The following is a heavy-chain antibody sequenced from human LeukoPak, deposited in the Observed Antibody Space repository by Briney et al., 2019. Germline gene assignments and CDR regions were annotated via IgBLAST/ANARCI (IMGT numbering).Heavy chain of an antibody. CDR1: GGSFSGYY. CDR2: VNHSGST. J-gene: IGHJ3*02. Sequence: PSETLSLTCAVYGGSFSGYYWSWIRQPPGKGLEWIGEVNHSGSTNYNPSLKSRVTISVDTSKNQFSLKLSSATAADTAVYYCATRGLRFLEWSKRAAFDIWGQGTMVTVSS. V-gene: IGHV4-34*01. D-gene: IGHD3-3*01. CDR3: ATRGLRFLEWSKRAAFDI.